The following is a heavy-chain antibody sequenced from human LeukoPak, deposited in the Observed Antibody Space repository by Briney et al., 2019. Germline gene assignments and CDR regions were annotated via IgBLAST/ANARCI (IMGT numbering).Heavy chain of an antibody. J-gene: IGHJ4*02. CDR1: GFGFSSYG. CDR3: ARGRGWVDH. D-gene: IGHD3-16*01. CDR2: IHEDGFVR. Sequence: GGSLRLSCAASGFGFSSYGMHWVRQAPGEGLEWVANIHEDGFVRNYVDSVKGRFTISRDNARNSVYLQLNNLRVEDTALYYCARGRGWVDHWGQGTLVTVSS. V-gene: IGHV3-7*01.